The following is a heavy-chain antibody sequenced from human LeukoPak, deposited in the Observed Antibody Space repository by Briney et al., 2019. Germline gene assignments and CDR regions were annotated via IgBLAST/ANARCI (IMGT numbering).Heavy chain of an antibody. J-gene: IGHJ6*03. CDR2: IIPIFGTA. Sequence: ASVTVSCTASGGTLSSYAISWVRQAPGQGLEWMGGIIPIFGTANYAQKFQGRVTITADESTSTAYMELSSQRSEDTAVYYCARTPHHYYYYMDVWGKGTTVTISS. V-gene: IGHV1-69*13. CDR1: GGTLSSYA. CDR3: ARTPHHYYYYMDV.